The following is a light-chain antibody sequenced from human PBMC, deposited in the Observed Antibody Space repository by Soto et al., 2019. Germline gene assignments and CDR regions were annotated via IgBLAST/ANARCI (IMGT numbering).Light chain of an antibody. V-gene: IGLV2-23*01. CDR1: GSYVGTYNL. CDR2: EGS. Sequence: QSALTQPASVSGYPGQSITISCTGTGSYVGTYNLVSWYQQHPGKAPKLMIYEGSKRPSWVSDRFSGSKSDNTASLTISGLQAEDEADYYCCSSAGTRIVFGGGTKLTVL. J-gene: IGLJ2*01. CDR3: CSSAGTRIV.